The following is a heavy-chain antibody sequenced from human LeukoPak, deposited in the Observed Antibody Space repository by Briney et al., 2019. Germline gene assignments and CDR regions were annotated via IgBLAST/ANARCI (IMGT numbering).Heavy chain of an antibody. Sequence: GGSLRLSCAASGFTFSSYAMSWVRQAPGKGLEWVSAISGSGGSTYYADSVKGRFTISRDNSKNTLYLQMNSLRAEDTAVYYCAIDYCSGGSCYPPGHFDYWGQGTLVTVSS. V-gene: IGHV3-23*01. CDR1: GFTFSSYA. CDR2: ISGSGGST. J-gene: IGHJ4*02. CDR3: AIDYCSGGSCYPPGHFDY. D-gene: IGHD2-15*01.